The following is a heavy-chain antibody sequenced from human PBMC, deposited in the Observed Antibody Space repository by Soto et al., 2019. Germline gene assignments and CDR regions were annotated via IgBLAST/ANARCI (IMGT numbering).Heavy chain of an antibody. J-gene: IGHJ6*02. D-gene: IGHD3-3*01. CDR3: AATSDYDFWSGYYTVPGMDV. V-gene: IGHV1-58*01. CDR1: GFTFTSSA. CDR2: IVVGSGNT. Sequence: SVKVSCKASGFTFTSSAVQWVRQARGQRLEWIGWIVVGSGNTNYAQKFQERVTITRDMSTSTAYMELSSLRSEDTAVYYCAATSDYDFWSGYYTVPGMDVRGQGTTVTVSS.